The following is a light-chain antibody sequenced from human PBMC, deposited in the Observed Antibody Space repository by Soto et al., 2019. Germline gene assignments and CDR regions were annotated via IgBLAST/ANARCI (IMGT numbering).Light chain of an antibody. Sequence: DIVMTQSPDSLAVSLGERATINCKPSQSVLYNSNNKHYLAWYQHKPGQPPRLLIYWASTRESGVPDRFSGRGSGRDFTLTISSLQTEDVAVYYCQQYYTTPLTFGGGTKVEIK. J-gene: IGKJ4*01. V-gene: IGKV4-1*01. CDR2: WAS. CDR1: QSVLYNSNNKHY. CDR3: QQYYTTPLT.